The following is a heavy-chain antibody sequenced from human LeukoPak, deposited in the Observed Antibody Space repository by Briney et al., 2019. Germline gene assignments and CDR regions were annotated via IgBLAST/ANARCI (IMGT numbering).Heavy chain of an antibody. CDR1: GSTVSSNY. J-gene: IGHJ6*02. CDR2: IYSGGST. Sequence: PGGSLRLSCAASGSTVSSNYMSWVRQAPGKGLEWVSVIYSGGSTYYADSVKGRFTISRDNSKNTLYLQMNSLRAEDTAVYYCARDLRYCSGGSCYNYYYGMDVWGQGTTVTVSS. CDR3: ARDLRYCSGGSCYNYYYGMDV. V-gene: IGHV3-53*01. D-gene: IGHD2-15*01.